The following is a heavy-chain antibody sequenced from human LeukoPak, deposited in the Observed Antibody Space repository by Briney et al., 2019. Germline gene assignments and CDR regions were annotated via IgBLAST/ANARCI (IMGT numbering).Heavy chain of an antibody. J-gene: IGHJ1*01. V-gene: IGHV3-30*02. D-gene: IGHD6-19*01. Sequence: GGSLRLSCAASGFTFSSYGMHWVRQAPGKGLEWVAFIRYDGSNKYYADSVKGRFTISRDSSKDTLYVQMNSLRSEDTAVYYCARGGKRALAGTRSPQYFQHWGQGTLVTVSS. CDR3: ARGGKRALAGTRSPQYFQH. CDR2: IRYDGSNK. CDR1: GFTFSSYG.